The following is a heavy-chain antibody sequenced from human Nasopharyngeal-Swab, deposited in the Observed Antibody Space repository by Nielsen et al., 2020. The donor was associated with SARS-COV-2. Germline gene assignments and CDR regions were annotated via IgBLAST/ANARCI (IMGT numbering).Heavy chain of an antibody. Sequence: SETLSLTCTVSGGSISSSSYYWGWIRQPPGKGLEWIGSIYYSGSTYYNPSLKSRVTTSVDTSKNQFSLKLSSVTAADTAVYYCANLYDSSGYYQPYFDYWGQGTLVTVSS. CDR2: IYYSGST. J-gene: IGHJ4*02. CDR1: GGSISSSSYY. D-gene: IGHD3-22*01. CDR3: ANLYDSSGYYQPYFDY. V-gene: IGHV4-39*01.